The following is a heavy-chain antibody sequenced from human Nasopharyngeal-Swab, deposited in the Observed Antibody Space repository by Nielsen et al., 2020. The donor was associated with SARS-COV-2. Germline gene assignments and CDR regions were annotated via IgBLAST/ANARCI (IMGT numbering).Heavy chain of an antibody. D-gene: IGHD3-22*01. CDR2: ISSSGSTI. J-gene: IGHJ6*02. Sequence: GRSLRLSCAASGFTFSSYEMNWVRQAPGKGLEWVSYISSSGSTIYYADSVKGRFTISRDNAKNSLYLQMNSLRAEDTAVYYCARMGRDSSGYSYYYYGMDVWGQGTTVTVSS. CDR3: ARMGRDSSGYSYYYYGMDV. CDR1: GFTFSSYE. V-gene: IGHV3-48*03.